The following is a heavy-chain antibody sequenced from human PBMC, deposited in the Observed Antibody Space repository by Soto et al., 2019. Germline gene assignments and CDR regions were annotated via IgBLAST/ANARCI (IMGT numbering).Heavy chain of an antibody. CDR3: ARVLYYGSGSYSPYGMAV. CDR2: VSPPFRTS. J-gene: IGHJ6*02. CDR1: GVSFNNNG. V-gene: IGHV1-69*01. Sequence: QVQLVQSGAEVKKPGSSVKVSCTTSGVSFNNNGIGWVRQAPGHGLEWMGGVSPPFRTSNYARKFQGRISITADASTGTVNMELSSLTSEDTVQYYCARVLYYGSGSYSPYGMAVWGQGTTVTVSS. D-gene: IGHD3-10*01.